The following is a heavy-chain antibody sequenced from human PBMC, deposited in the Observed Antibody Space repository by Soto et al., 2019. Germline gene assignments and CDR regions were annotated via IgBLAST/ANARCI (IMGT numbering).Heavy chain of an antibody. CDR3: AKTVGYSYGLGYFDL. D-gene: IGHD5-18*01. CDR1: GYTFTNYG. V-gene: IGHV1-18*01. CDR2: ISAYNGNT. J-gene: IGHJ2*01. Sequence: GASVKVSCKASGYTFTNYGISWVRQAPGQGLEWMGWISAYNGNTNYAQKFQGRVTMTTDTSTSTAYMELRSLRSDDTAVYYCAKTVGYSYGLGYFDLWGRGTLVTVSS.